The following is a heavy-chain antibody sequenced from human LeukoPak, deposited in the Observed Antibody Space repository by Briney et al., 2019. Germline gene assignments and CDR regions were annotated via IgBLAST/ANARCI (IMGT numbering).Heavy chain of an antibody. D-gene: IGHD3-16*01. CDR2: IYTSGGT. V-gene: IGHV4-61*02. Sequence: GLEWIGRIYTSGGTNYNPSLKSRVTISVDTSKNQFSLKLSSVTAADTAVYYCARESGGYFDYWGQGTLVTVSS. J-gene: IGHJ4*02. CDR3: ARESGGYFDY.